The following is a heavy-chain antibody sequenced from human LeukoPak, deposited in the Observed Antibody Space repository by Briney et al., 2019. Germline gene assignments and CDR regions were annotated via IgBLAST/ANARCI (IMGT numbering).Heavy chain of an antibody. D-gene: IGHD3-22*01. CDR2: IWYDGSDK. V-gene: IGHV3-33*08. Sequence: TGGSLRLSCAASGFTFSNAWMSWVRQAPGKGLEWVAVIWYDGSDKYYADSVKGRFTISRDNSKNTLYLQMNSLRAEDTAVYYCARDAAESGYYPCAFDIWGQGTMVTVPS. CDR3: ARDAAESGYYPCAFDI. CDR1: GFTFSNAW. J-gene: IGHJ3*02.